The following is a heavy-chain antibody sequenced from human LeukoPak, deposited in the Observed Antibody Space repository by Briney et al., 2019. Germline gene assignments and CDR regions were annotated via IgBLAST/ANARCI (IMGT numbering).Heavy chain of an antibody. CDR1: GGSISSGGYY. Sequence: SETLSLTCTVSGGSISSGGYYWSWIRQHPGKGLEWIGYIYYSGSTYYNPSLKSRVTISVDTSKNQFSLKLSSVTAADTAVYYCARLRYFDWLPIHFDYWGQGTLVTVSS. D-gene: IGHD3-9*01. CDR3: ARLRYFDWLPIHFDY. J-gene: IGHJ4*02. CDR2: IYYSGST. V-gene: IGHV4-31*03.